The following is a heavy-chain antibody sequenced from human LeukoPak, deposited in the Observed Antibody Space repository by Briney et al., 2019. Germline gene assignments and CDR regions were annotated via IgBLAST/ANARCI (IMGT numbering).Heavy chain of an antibody. Sequence: SVKVSCKASGGTFSSYAISWVRQAPGQGLEWMGGIIPIFGTANYAQKFQGRVTITADESTSTAYMELSSLRSEDTAVYYCARDVDMAAAGNFDDWGQGTLVTVSS. D-gene: IGHD6-13*01. J-gene: IGHJ4*02. CDR2: IIPIFGTA. V-gene: IGHV1-69*01. CDR3: ARDVDMAAAGNFDD. CDR1: GGTFSSYA.